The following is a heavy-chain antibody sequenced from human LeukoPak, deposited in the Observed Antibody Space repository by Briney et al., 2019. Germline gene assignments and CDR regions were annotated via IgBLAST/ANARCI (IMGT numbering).Heavy chain of an antibody. V-gene: IGHV3-21*01. J-gene: IGHJ6*02. Sequence: GGSLRLSCAASGFTFSSYSMNWVRQAPGKGLEWVSSISSSSSYIYYADSVKGRFTISRDNAKNSLYLQMNSLRAEDTAVYYCARDRKGTYYDILTADYYGMDVWGQGTTVTVSS. CDR1: GFTFSSYS. CDR2: ISSSSSYI. CDR3: ARDRKGTYYDILTADYYGMDV. D-gene: IGHD3-9*01.